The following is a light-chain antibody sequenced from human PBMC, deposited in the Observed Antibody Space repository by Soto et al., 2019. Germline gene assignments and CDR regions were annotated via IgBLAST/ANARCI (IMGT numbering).Light chain of an antibody. V-gene: IGKV1-17*01. Sequence: DIQMTQSPSSLSASVGDRVTITCRASQDIRDDLVWYQQNPGKAPKRLIYAASTLQSGVPSRFSGSGSGTEFTLTVSSLQPEDFATYYCLQNNSYPRTFGQGTKVEIK. CDR2: AAS. J-gene: IGKJ1*01. CDR1: QDIRDD. CDR3: LQNNSYPRT.